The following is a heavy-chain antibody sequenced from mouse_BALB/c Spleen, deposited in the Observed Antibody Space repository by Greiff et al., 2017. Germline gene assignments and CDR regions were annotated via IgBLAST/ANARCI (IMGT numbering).Heavy chain of an antibody. CDR3: TRKLRDYAMDY. J-gene: IGHJ4*01. CDR1: GYTFTSYW. D-gene: IGHD3-3*01. CDR2: IYPSDSYT. Sequence: QVQLQQPGAELVRPGASVKLSCKASGYTFTSYWINWVNQRPGQGLEWIGNIYPSDSYTNYNQKFKDKATLTVDKTSSTAYMQLSSPTSEASAVYYCTRKLRDYAMDYWGQGTSVTVSS. V-gene: IGHV1-69*02.